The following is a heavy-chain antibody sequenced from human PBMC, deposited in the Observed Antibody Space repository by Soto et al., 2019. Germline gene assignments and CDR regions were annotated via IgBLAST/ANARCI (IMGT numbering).Heavy chain of an antibody. V-gene: IGHV1-69*01. Sequence: QVQLVQSGAEVKKPGSSVKVSCTASGGAFRNYAVSWVRQAPGQGLEWMGAVMPTFGAAVYAQKFQGRLTIFADESTNTAYLNVSSLTFEDAAIYYCAASRGFYEAMDAWGQGTTLTVSS. CDR2: VMPTFGAA. J-gene: IGHJ6*02. CDR1: GGAFRNYA. CDR3: AASRGFYEAMDA. D-gene: IGHD3-22*01.